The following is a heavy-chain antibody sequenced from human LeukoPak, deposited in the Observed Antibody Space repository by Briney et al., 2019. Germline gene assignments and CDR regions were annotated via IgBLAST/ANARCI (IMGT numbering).Heavy chain of an antibody. J-gene: IGHJ4*02. CDR2: IYHSGST. CDR3: ATSPGTTGTT. D-gene: IGHD1-1*01. CDR1: GGSISSGGYS. V-gene: IGHV4-30-2*01. Sequence: TLSLTCAVSGGSISSGGYSWSWIRQPPGKGLEWIGYIYHSGSTYYNPSLKSRVTISVDRSKNQFSLKLSSVTAADTAVYFCATSPGTTGTTWGQGIRVTVSS.